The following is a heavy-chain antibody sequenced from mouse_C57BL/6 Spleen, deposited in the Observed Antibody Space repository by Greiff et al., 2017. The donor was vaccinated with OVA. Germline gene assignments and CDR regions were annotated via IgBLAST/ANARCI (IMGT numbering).Heavy chain of an antibody. V-gene: IGHV1-82*01. D-gene: IGHD3-1*01. CDR3: AREGYSPYFDD. CDR1: GYAFSSSW. J-gene: IGHJ2*01. Sequence: QVQLQQSGPELVKPGASVKISCKATGYAFSSSWMNWVKQRPGKGLEWIGLINPGDGDTNYNGKFKGKATLTEDKSSRTSYMQRSRLTSEDSAVYFCAREGYSPYFDDWGQGTTLTVSS. CDR2: INPGDGDT.